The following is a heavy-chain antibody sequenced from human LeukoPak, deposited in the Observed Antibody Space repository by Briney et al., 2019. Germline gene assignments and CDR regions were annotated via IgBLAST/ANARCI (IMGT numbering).Heavy chain of an antibody. D-gene: IGHD1-1*01. J-gene: IGHJ4*02. CDR1: GYTFSTYG. V-gene: IGHV1-18*01. Sequence: ASVTVSCKTSGYTFSTYGVTWVRQAPGQGGQWMGWISGHSGNTKYAENFQGRISLTTDTSATTAYMELRSLTSDDTAVYYCARDLSSGGWTLEFDYWGQGSLVTVAS. CDR3: ARDLSSGGWTLEFDY. CDR2: ISGHSGNT.